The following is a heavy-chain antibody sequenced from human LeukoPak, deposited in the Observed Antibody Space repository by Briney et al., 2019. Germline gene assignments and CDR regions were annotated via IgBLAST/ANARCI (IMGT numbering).Heavy chain of an antibody. D-gene: IGHD3-3*01. CDR3: ARGDFWSGYYPPDCFDY. CDR2: IYHSGST. V-gene: IGHV4-38-2*01. Sequence: SETLSLTCAVSGYSISSGYYWGWIRQPPGQGLEWIGSIYHSGSTYYNPSLKSRVTISVDTSKNQFSLKLSSVTAADTAVYYCARGDFWSGYYPPDCFDYWGQGTLVTVSS. J-gene: IGHJ4*02. CDR1: GYSISSGYY.